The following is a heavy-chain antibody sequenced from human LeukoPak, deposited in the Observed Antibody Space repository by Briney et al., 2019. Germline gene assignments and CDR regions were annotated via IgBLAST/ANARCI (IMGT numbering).Heavy chain of an antibody. CDR3: ARGGSITIFGVDPTRFDP. Sequence: GGSLRLSCTASGFKFDDYGMTWVRQAPGKGLEWVSDINWNGDSRGYAHSVRGRFTIYRDNSKNSLYLQMNSLRVEDTAFYYCARGGSITIFGVDPTRFDPWGQGTLVTVSS. D-gene: IGHD3-3*01. CDR1: GFKFDDYG. CDR2: INWNGDSR. V-gene: IGHV3-20*04. J-gene: IGHJ5*02.